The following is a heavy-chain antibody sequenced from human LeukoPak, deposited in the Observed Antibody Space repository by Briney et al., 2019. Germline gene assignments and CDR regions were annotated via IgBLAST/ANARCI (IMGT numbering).Heavy chain of an antibody. V-gene: IGHV3-11*01. J-gene: IGHJ4*02. Sequence: GGSLRLSCAASGFTFSDYHMNWIRQAPGKGLEWISYISPGGQTTYFADSVKGRVTLSRDNAKNSPSLQMNSLTADDTAVYFCAVGRDIRVAGPGGYFDYWGQRTLVAVSS. CDR1: GFTFSDYH. CDR3: AVGRDIRVAGPGGYFDY. D-gene: IGHD6-19*01. CDR2: ISPGGQTT.